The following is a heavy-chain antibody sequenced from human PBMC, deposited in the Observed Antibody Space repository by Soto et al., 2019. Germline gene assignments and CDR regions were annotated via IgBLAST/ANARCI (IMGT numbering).Heavy chain of an antibody. D-gene: IGHD5-12*01. V-gene: IGHV1-18*01. Sequence: AASEKVSCKASGYTFTSYGINWVRQAPGEGLKWMGWISAYNGNTNFAQNQGRVTLTTDTSTSTAYMELRSLRSDDTAVYYCARDSGYGGNSGPAYWGQGTLVTVSS. J-gene: IGHJ4*02. CDR1: GYTFTSYG. CDR2: ISAYNGNT. CDR3: ARDSGYGGNSGPAY.